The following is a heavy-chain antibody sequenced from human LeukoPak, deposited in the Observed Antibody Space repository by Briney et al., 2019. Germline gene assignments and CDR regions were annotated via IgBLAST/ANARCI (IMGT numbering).Heavy chain of an antibody. Sequence: PSETLSLTCTVSGYSISSGYYWGWIRQPPGKGLEWIGYIYYSGSTNYNPSLKSRVTISVDTSKNQFSLKLSSVTAADTAVYYCARGEPVSDYWGQGTLVTVSS. CDR1: GYSISSGYY. V-gene: IGHV4-61*01. CDR3: ARGEPVSDY. CDR2: IYYSGST. D-gene: IGHD3-16*01. J-gene: IGHJ4*02.